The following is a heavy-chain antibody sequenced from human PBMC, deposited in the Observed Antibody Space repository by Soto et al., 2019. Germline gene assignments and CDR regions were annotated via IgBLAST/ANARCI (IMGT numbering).Heavy chain of an antibody. CDR3: ARVGGVAARTFDY. D-gene: IGHD2-15*01. V-gene: IGHV4-59*01. Sequence: SETLSLTCTVSGGFISPFYWSWVRQPPGKGLEWIGYLYYSGNTNYNPSLKSRVTISVDASKNQVSLRLTSVTAADTAVYYCARVGGVAARTFDYWGQGTVVTVSS. CDR2: LYYSGNT. CDR1: GGFISPFY. J-gene: IGHJ4*02.